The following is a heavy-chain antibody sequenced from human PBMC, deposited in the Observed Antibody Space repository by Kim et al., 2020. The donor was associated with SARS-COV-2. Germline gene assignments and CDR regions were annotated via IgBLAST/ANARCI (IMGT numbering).Heavy chain of an antibody. J-gene: IGHJ4*02. CDR2: ISYDGSNK. D-gene: IGHD2-2*01. V-gene: IGHV3-30*04. CDR1: GFTFSSYA. Sequence: GGSLRLFCAASGFTFSSYAMHWVRQAPGKGLEWVAVISYDGSNKYYADSVKGRFTISRDNSKNTLYLQMNSLRAEDTAVYYCASGCSSTSCRYYFDYWGQGTLVTVSS. CDR3: ASGCSSTSCRYYFDY.